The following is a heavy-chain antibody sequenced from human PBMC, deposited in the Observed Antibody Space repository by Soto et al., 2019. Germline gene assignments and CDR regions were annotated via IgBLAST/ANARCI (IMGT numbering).Heavy chain of an antibody. D-gene: IGHD3-22*01. CDR2: IYYSGST. J-gene: IGHJ5*02. Sequence: SETLSLTCTVSGGSISSGGYYWSWIRQHPGKGLEWIGYIYYSGSTYCNPSLKSRVTISVDTSKNQFSLKLSSVTAADTAVYYCARGSYYDSSGYYGPWGQGTLVPASP. CDR3: ARGSYYDSSGYYGP. CDR1: GGSISSGGYY. V-gene: IGHV4-31*03.